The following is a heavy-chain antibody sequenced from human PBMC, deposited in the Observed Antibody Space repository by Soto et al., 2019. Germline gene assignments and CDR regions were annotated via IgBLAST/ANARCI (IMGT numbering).Heavy chain of an antibody. CDR1: GGSITSNW. CDR2: ILHTGSA. CDR3: ARHIAVSGTRGFDH. V-gene: IGHV4-4*02. D-gene: IGHD2-21*01. Sequence: QVQLQESGPGLMKPSGTLSLTCAVSGGSITSNWWSWVRQPLGKGPEWIAEILHTGSANYNPSLMGRPTISMDKSRTPLSLNLTSVPAADTAVYYCARHIAVSGTRGFDHWGQGTLVTVSS. J-gene: IGHJ4*02.